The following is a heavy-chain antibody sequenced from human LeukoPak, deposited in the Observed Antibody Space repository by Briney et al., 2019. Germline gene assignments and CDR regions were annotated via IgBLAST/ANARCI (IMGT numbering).Heavy chain of an antibody. V-gene: IGHV4-59*06. D-gene: IGHD3-3*01. CDR1: GGSISSYY. CDR3: ARRYDFWSGYKRYYYYAMDV. J-gene: IGHJ6*02. CDR2: NYYSGST. Sequence: KSSETLSLTCTVSGGSISSYYWSWIRQHPGKGLEWIGYNYYSGSTYYNPSLKSRVTISVDSSKNQFSLELSSVTAADTAVYYCARRYDFWSGYKRYYYYAMDVWGQGTTVTVSS.